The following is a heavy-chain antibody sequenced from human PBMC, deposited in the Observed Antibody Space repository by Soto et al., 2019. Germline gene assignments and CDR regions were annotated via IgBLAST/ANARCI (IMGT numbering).Heavy chain of an antibody. V-gene: IGHV1-69*13. Sequence: SVKVSCKASGGTFSSYAISWVRQAPGQGLEWMGGIIPIFGTANYAQKFQGRVTITADESTSTAYMERSSLRSEDTAVYYCAGDTYYDILTGYYIGSGPEGYYYYGMDVWGQGTTVTVSS. D-gene: IGHD3-9*01. CDR1: GGTFSSYA. CDR3: AGDTYYDILTGYYIGSGPEGYYYYGMDV. J-gene: IGHJ6*02. CDR2: IIPIFGTA.